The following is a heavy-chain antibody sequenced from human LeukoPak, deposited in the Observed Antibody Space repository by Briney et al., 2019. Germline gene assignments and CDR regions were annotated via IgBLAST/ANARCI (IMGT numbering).Heavy chain of an antibody. Sequence: GGSLRLSCAASGFTFGSYSINWVRQAPGKGLEWVSSISISSSYIYYADSVKGRFTISRDNAKNSLYLQMNSLRAEDTAVYYCARGPQKNGHSSGYPGYFDYWGQGTLVTVSS. J-gene: IGHJ4*02. CDR1: GFTFGSYS. CDR2: ISISSSYI. V-gene: IGHV3-21*01. D-gene: IGHD3-22*01. CDR3: ARGPQKNGHSSGYPGYFDY.